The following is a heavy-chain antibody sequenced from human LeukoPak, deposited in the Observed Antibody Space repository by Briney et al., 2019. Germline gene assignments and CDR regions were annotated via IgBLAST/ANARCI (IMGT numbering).Heavy chain of an antibody. CDR3: AKDRRQRYCGGDCYSRYFDY. Sequence: GGSLRLSCAASGFTFSSYAMSWVRQAPGKGLEWVSAISGSGGSTYYAGSVKGRFTISRDNSKNTLYLQMNSLRAEDTAVYYCAKDRRQRYCGGDCYSRYFDYWGQGTLVTVSS. V-gene: IGHV3-23*01. CDR2: ISGSGGST. CDR1: GFTFSSYA. D-gene: IGHD2-21*02. J-gene: IGHJ4*02.